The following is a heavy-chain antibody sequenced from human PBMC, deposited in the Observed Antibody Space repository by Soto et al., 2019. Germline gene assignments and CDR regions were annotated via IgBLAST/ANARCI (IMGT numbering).Heavy chain of an antibody. V-gene: IGHV4-31*03. CDR1: GGSISRGGYY. CDR2: IYYSGGT. CDR3: ARKDSGYADYMDV. J-gene: IGHJ6*03. D-gene: IGHD5-12*01. Sequence: QVQLQESGPGLVKPSQTLSLTCTVSGGSISRGGYYWSWIRQHPGKGLEWIGYIYYSGGTYYNPSLKSRVTISVDTSETQFSLRLCSVTAADTAVYYCARKDSGYADYMDVWGKGTTVTVSS.